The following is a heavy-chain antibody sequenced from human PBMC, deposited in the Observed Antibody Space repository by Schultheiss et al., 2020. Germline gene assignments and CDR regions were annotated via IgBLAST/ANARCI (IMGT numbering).Heavy chain of an antibody. CDR2: INQRGST. D-gene: IGHD2/OR15-2a*01. Sequence: SETLSLTCAVYGGSFIAYYCTWIRQPPGTGLEWIGEINQRGSTSCNPSLKSRVTTSELTSKNQFSLKLSSVTAADTAVYYCARGQEYYYYYYGMDVWGQGTTVTVSS. CDR3: ARGQEYYYYYYGMDV. V-gene: IGHV4-34*01. CDR1: GGSFIAYY. J-gene: IGHJ6*02.